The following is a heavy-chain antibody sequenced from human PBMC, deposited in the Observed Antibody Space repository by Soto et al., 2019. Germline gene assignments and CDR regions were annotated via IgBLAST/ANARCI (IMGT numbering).Heavy chain of an antibody. CDR3: ARDPSQYYYDSSGLAY. CDR2: ISSSSSTI. CDR1: GFTFSSYS. D-gene: IGHD3-22*01. V-gene: IGHV3-48*02. Sequence: GGSLRLTCAASGFTFSSYSMNWVRQAPGKGLEWVSYISSSSSTIYYADSVKGRFTISRDNAKNSLYLQMNSLRDEDTAVYYCARDPSQYYYDSSGLAYWGQGTLVTVSS. J-gene: IGHJ4*02.